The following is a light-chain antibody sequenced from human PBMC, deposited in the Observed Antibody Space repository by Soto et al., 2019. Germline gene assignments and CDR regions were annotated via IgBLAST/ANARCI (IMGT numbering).Light chain of an antibody. Sequence: DIQMTQSPSSVSASVGDRVAITCRARQSISSWLAWYQQKPGKAPKLLIYAASRLQSGVPSKFSGSGSGTDFTLTISSLQPEDYATYYCQQANSFPFTFGPGTKVDIK. V-gene: IGKV1-12*01. CDR3: QQANSFPFT. CDR2: AAS. J-gene: IGKJ3*01. CDR1: QSISSW.